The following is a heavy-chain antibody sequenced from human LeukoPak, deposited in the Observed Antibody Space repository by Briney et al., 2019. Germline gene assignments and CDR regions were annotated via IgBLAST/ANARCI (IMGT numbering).Heavy chain of an antibody. CDR2: INSDGINT. V-gene: IGHV3-74*01. Sequence: GGSLRLSCAASGFTFSNYWMHWVRQAPGKGLVWVSRINSDGINTSYADSVKGRFTISRDNAKNTLNLQMNSLRAEDTAVYYCARDKGSGYYYYMDVWGKGTTVTISS. D-gene: IGHD3-10*01. CDR1: GFTFSNYW. J-gene: IGHJ6*03. CDR3: ARDKGSGYYYYMDV.